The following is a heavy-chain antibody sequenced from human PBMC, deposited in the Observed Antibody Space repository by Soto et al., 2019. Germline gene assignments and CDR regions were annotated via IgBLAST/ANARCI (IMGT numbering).Heavy chain of an antibody. D-gene: IGHD2-2*02. CDR3: ARGQGAAIGDYYYHGMDV. CDR1: GFIFSGSA. J-gene: IGHJ6*02. Sequence: GGSLRLSCAASGFIFSGSAIHWVRQASGKGLEWVGRIRSRANNFATSSAASVKGRFTFSRDDSKNTAYLQMNTLKPEDTAVYYCARGQGAAIGDYYYHGMDVWGQGTTVTVSS. CDR2: IRSRANNFAT. V-gene: IGHV3-73*01.